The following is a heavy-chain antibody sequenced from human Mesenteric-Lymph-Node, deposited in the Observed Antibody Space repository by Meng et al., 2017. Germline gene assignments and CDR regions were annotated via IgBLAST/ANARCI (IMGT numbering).Heavy chain of an antibody. CDR1: GGTFSSYA. D-gene: IGHD3-22*01. J-gene: IGHJ5*01. CDR3: AGNTYYYDSSGYT. CDR2: IIPIFGTA. Sequence: SVKVSCKASGGTFSSYAISWVRQAPGQGLEWMGWIIPIFGTANYAQKCQGRVTITADESTSTAYMELSSLRSEDTAVYYCAGNTYYYDSSGYTWGQGTLVTVSS. V-gene: IGHV1-69*13.